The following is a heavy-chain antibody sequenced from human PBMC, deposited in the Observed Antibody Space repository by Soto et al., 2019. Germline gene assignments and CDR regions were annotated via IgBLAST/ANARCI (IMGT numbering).Heavy chain of an antibody. CDR3: ARESEDLTSNFDY. CDR1: GFTFTRYS. J-gene: IGHJ4*02. V-gene: IGHV3-21*06. CDR2: ISSTTNYI. Sequence: EVQLVESGGGLVKPGGSLSLSCAASGFTFTRYSMNGVRQAPGKGLEWVSAISSTTNYIYYGDSMKGRFTISRDNAKNSLYLAMNSLRAEDTAVYYCARESEDLTSNFDYWGQGTLVTVSS.